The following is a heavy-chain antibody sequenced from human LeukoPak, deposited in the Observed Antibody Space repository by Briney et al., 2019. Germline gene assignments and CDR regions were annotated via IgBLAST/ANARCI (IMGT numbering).Heavy chain of an antibody. CDR1: GGSISSYY. CDR3: ARDHHDFWSGYYTGSRFDP. D-gene: IGHD3-3*01. Sequence: PSETLSLTCTVSGGSISSYYWSWIRQPPGKGLEWIGYIYYSGSTNYNPSLKSRVTISVDTSKNQFYLNLSSVTAADTAVYYCARDHHDFWSGYYTGSRFDPWGQGTLVTVSS. J-gene: IGHJ5*02. V-gene: IGHV4-59*01. CDR2: IYYSGST.